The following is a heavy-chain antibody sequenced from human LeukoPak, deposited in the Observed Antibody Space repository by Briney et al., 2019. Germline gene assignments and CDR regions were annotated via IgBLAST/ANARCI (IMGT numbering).Heavy chain of an antibody. Sequence: GSLSLSCAASGFTFSSYVMSWVRQAPGKGLEWVSAISGSGTNTYYADSVKGRFTISRDNSKNTLYLQMNSLRAEDTAVYYCAKVKYASSQYYFDYWGQGTLVTVSS. CDR1: GFTFSSYV. CDR2: ISGSGTNT. J-gene: IGHJ4*02. V-gene: IGHV3-23*01. CDR3: AKVKYASSQYYFDY. D-gene: IGHD6-13*01.